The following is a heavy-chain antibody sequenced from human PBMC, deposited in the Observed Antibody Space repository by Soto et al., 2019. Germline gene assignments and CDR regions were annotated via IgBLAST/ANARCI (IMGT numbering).Heavy chain of an antibody. D-gene: IGHD3-16*01. Sequence: QVQLVQSGAEVKKPGASVKISCKASGYTFTTSFMHWVRQAPGQGLTWMGIINPSGGATSYAQKFQGRVTMTRDTYTSPVYMELSSLRSEDTAVYYCAREPQGGFDYWGQGTLVTVSS. V-gene: IGHV1-46*01. J-gene: IGHJ4*02. CDR3: AREPQGGFDY. CDR1: GYTFTTSF. CDR2: INPSGGAT.